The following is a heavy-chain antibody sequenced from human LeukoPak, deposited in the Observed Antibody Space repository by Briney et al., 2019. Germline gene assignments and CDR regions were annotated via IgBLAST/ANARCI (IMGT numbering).Heavy chain of an antibody. CDR3: ARDPIAVAGWDYYYMDV. Sequence: GGSLRLSCAASGFTFSSYEMNWVRQAPGKGLEWVSYISSSGSTIYYADSVKGRFTISRDNAKNSLYLQMNSLRAEDTAVYYCARDPIAVAGWDYYYMDVWGKGTTVTVSS. V-gene: IGHV3-48*03. CDR2: ISSSGSTI. CDR1: GFTFSSYE. J-gene: IGHJ6*03. D-gene: IGHD6-19*01.